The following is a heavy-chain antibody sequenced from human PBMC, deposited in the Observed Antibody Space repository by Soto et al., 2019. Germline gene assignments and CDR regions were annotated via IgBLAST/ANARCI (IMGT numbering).Heavy chain of an antibody. CDR1: GFTFSSYG. CDR3: ASGTYCQDSSGSPADY. CDR2: IWYDGSNK. D-gene: IGHD3-22*01. V-gene: IGHV3-33*01. Sequence: QVQLVESGGGVVQPGRSLRLSCAASGFTFSSYGMHWVRQAPGKGLEWVAVIWYDGSNKYYADPVKGRFTISRDNSKNMLYRQLNSLGGEGTAVYYCASGTYCQDSSGSPADYWGQGTLVTVSS. J-gene: IGHJ4*02.